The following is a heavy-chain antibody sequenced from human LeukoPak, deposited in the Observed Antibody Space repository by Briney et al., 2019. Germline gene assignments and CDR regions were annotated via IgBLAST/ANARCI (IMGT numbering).Heavy chain of an antibody. D-gene: IGHD5-18*01. V-gene: IGHV3-21*01. Sequence: GGSLRLSCEASEFTFSIYSINWARQAPGKGREWVSSISSIRNYIYYADSVRGRFTISRDNARNSLYLQMNSLRAEDTAVYYCARLRGGYNYALGPFDYWGQGTLVTVSS. CDR1: EFTFSIYS. CDR2: ISSIRNYI. J-gene: IGHJ4*02. CDR3: ARLRGGYNYALGPFDY.